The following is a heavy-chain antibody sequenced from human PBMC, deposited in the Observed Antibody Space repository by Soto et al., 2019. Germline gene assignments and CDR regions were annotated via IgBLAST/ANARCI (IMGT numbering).Heavy chain of an antibody. CDR1: GFTFDDYA. D-gene: IGHD2-2*01. J-gene: IGHJ6*02. CDR3: AKDTRGYYYYAMDV. V-gene: IGHV3-9*01. Sequence: QSVGSLRLSCAASGFTFDDYAMHWVRQAPGKGLEWVSGISWNSGGIRYADSVKGRFTISRDNAKNSLYLQMNSLRAEDTALYYCAKDTRGYYYYAMDVWGQGTTVTVSS. CDR2: ISWNSGGI.